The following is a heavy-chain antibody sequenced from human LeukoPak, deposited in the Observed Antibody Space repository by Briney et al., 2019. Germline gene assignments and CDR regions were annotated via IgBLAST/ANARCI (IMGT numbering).Heavy chain of an antibody. CDR2: ISAYNGNT. J-gene: IGHJ4*02. CDR3: ARGGYDEWELRRFSFDY. Sequence: ASVKVSCKTSGYTFTAYHMHWVRQAPGQGLEWMGWISAYNGNTNYAQKLQGRVTMTTDTSTSTAYMELRSLRSDDTAVYYCARGGYDEWELRRFSFDYWGQGTLVTVSS. V-gene: IGHV1-18*04. CDR1: GYTFTAYH. D-gene: IGHD1-26*01.